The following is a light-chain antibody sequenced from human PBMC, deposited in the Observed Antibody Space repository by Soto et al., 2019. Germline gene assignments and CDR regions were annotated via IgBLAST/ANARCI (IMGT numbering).Light chain of an antibody. CDR2: AAS. CDR3: QQSYSPPPIT. Sequence: DIQMTESPSSLSASLVDRFTITCRASHIISSYLNVYHQKPGKAPKLLIYAASSLQRGVPSRFSGSGSGTDFTLTIGSLQPEDFATYYCQQSYSPPPITFGQGTRLEI. CDR1: HIISSY. V-gene: IGKV1-39*01. J-gene: IGKJ5*01.